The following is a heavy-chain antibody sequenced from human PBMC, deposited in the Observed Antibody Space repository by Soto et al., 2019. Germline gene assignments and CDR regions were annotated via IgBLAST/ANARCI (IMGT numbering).Heavy chain of an antibody. CDR2: IKGDESTT. CDR3: ARGGLYAYYQDN. D-gene: IGHD3-16*01. CDR1: GFTFSTYW. J-gene: IGHJ4*02. Sequence: EVQLVESGGGLVQPGGSLRLSCAASGFTFSTYWMHWVRHAPGEGLVWVSRIKGDESTTNYADSVKGRFTVSRDNARNTLYLQINSLRPEDTAIYYCARGGLYAYYQDNWGQGTLVTVSS. V-gene: IGHV3-74*01.